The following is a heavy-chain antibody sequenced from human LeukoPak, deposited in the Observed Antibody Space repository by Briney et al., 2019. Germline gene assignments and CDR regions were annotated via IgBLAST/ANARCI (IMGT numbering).Heavy chain of an antibody. J-gene: IGHJ5*02. CDR1: GFTFSSYG. CDR3: ARDNWNDSSPVGFDP. CDR2: INGDGGST. V-gene: IGHV3-74*01. D-gene: IGHD1-20*01. Sequence: GGSLRLSCVASGFTFSSYGIHWVRQAPGKGLVWVSRINGDGGSTDHADSVKGRFTISRDNAKNSLYLQMNSLRAEDTAVYYCARDNWNDSSPVGFDPWGQGTLVTVSS.